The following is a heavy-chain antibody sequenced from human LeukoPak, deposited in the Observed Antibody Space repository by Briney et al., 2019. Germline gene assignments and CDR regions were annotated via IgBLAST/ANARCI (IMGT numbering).Heavy chain of an antibody. J-gene: IGHJ4*02. CDR3: TRVGSSSSFDY. V-gene: IGHV3-49*04. Sequence: PGGSLRLSCTASGFTFGDYAMSWVRQAPGKGLELVGFIRSKAYGGTTEYAASVKGRFTISRDDSKSIAYLQMNSLKTEDTAVYYCTRVGSSSSFDYWGQGTLVTVSS. CDR1: GFTFGDYA. CDR2: IRSKAYGGTT. D-gene: IGHD6-6*01.